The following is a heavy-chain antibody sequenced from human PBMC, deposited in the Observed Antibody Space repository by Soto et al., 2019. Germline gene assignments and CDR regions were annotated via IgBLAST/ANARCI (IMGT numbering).Heavy chain of an antibody. Sequence: QVQLVQSGAEVKKPGSSVKVSCKASGGTFSSYAISWVRQAPGQGLEWMGGIIPIIGTANYAQKFQGRVTITADESTSTGDMELSSLRSEDTGVYYCARGVGDGYNGPYFNYWGQGTLVTVSS. CDR3: ARGVGDGYNGPYFNY. CDR1: GGTFSSYA. CDR2: IIPIIGTA. V-gene: IGHV1-69*12. J-gene: IGHJ4*02. D-gene: IGHD5-12*01.